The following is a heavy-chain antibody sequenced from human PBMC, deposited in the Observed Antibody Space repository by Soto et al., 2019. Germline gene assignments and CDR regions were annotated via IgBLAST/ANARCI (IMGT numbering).Heavy chain of an antibody. CDR1: GFTFSSYA. CDR2: ISGSGGST. CDR3: AKVGHRMGATEFDY. J-gene: IGHJ4*02. Sequence: GGSLRLSCAASGFTFSSYAMSWFRQAPGKGLEWVSAISGSGGSTYYADSVKGRFTISRDNSKNTLYLQMNSLRAEDTAVYYCAKVGHRMGATEFDYWGQGTLVTVSS. D-gene: IGHD1-26*01. V-gene: IGHV3-23*01.